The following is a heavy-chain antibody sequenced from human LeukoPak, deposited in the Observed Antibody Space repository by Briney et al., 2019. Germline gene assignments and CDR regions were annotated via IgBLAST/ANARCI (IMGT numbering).Heavy chain of an antibody. V-gene: IGHV4-38-2*01. CDR1: GYSISSGYY. Sequence: PSETLSLTCAVSGYSISSGYYWGWIRQPPGKGLEWIGSIYYSGSTYYNPSLKSRVTISVDTSKNQFSLKLSSVTAADTAVYYCARSLVRRGNWFDPWGQGTLVTVSS. CDR2: IYYSGST. CDR3: ARSLVRRGNWFDP. D-gene: IGHD2-2*01. J-gene: IGHJ5*02.